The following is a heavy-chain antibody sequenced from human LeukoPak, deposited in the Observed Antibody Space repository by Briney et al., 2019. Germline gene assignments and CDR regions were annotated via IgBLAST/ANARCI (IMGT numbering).Heavy chain of an antibody. D-gene: IGHD2-2*02. J-gene: IGHJ6*02. V-gene: IGHV4-59*08. CDR1: GGSISSYY. Sequence: SETLSLTCTVSGGSISSYYWSWLRQPPGKGLEWIGYIYYSGSTNYNPSLKSRVTISVDTTKKPFSLKLKSVTAADTAVYYWASHLYSYYAMDVWGQGTTVTVSS. CDR3: ASHLYSYYAMDV. CDR2: IYYSGST.